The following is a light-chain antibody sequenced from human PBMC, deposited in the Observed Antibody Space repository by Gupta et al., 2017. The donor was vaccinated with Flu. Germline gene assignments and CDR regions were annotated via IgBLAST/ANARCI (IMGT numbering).Light chain of an antibody. CDR2: DNN. J-gene: IGLJ1*01. V-gene: IGLV1-40*01. CDR1: SSNLGAGYD. Sequence: PVPTPPPSASGAPAQRITMPCTGSSSNLGAGYDVQWYQQLPATAPKLLINDNNNRPSGVPDRFSCCTAGTYASPLTIGLQAEDDADDYCQCSDTSMSSYVFGSATKVTVL. CDR3: QCSDTSMSSYV.